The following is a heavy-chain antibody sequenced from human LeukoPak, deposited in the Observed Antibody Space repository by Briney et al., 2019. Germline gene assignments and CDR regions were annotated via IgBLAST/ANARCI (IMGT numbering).Heavy chain of an antibody. CDR2: INHSRST. J-gene: IGHJ3*02. CDR3: ARIKHDYGDYLDAFDI. D-gene: IGHD4-17*01. Sequence: SETLSLTCAVYGGSFSGYYWSWIRQPPGKGLEWIGEINHSRSTKYSPSLKSRVTISLDTSKNQFSLKLSSVTAADTAVYYCARIKHDYGDYLDAFDIWGQGTMVTVSS. CDR1: GGSFSGYY. V-gene: IGHV4-34*01.